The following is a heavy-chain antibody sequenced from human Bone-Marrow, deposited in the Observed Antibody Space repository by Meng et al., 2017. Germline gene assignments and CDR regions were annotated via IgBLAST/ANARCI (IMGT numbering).Heavy chain of an antibody. CDR2: IITILGIA. Sequence: QVQLVQSGAEVKKRGSSVKVSCKASGGTFIRYTISWVRQAHGQGLEGMGRIITILGIAKYAQKFQGRVTINADKSTSTAYMELSSLRSEDTAVYYCARTPGIAVAVGMDVWGQGTTVTVSS. J-gene: IGHJ6*02. CDR3: ARTPGIAVAVGMDV. D-gene: IGHD6-19*01. CDR1: GGTFIRYT. V-gene: IGHV1-69*02.